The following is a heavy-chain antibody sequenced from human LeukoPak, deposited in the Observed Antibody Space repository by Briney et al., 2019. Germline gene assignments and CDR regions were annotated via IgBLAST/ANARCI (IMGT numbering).Heavy chain of an antibody. D-gene: IGHD3-10*01. Sequence: ASVKVSCKASGYTFTSYDINWVRQATGQGLEWMGWMNPNSGNTGYAQKFQGRVTMTRNTSISTAYMELRGLRSEDTAVYYCARGIPITMVRGVIITGGLDYWGQGTLVTVSS. V-gene: IGHV1-8*01. J-gene: IGHJ4*02. CDR3: ARGIPITMVRGVIITGGLDY. CDR2: MNPNSGNT. CDR1: GYTFTSYD.